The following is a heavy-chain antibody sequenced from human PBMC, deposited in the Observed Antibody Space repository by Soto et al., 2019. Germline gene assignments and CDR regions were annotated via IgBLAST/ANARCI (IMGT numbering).Heavy chain of an antibody. CDR3: AGMRAAGTFDY. CDR1: GGSIIGYY. D-gene: IGHD6-13*01. V-gene: IGHV4-4*07. CDR2: IYSDGST. J-gene: IGHJ4*02. Sequence: SETLSLTCTVSGGSIIGYYWSCIRQPAGKGLEWIGRIYSDGSTNYNPSLKSRVTMSVDTSKNQFSLKLTSMTAADTAMYYCAGMRAAGTFDYWGQGTLVTVSS.